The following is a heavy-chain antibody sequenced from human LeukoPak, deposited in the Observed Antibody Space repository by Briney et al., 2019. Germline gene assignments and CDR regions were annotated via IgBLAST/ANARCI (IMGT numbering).Heavy chain of an antibody. J-gene: IGHJ4*02. CDR3: AREGGYDQIDY. V-gene: IGHV4-59*01. CDR2: IYYSGST. D-gene: IGHD5-12*01. CDR1: GGSISSYY. Sequence: TSETLSLTCAVSGGSISSYYWSWIRQPPGKGLEWIGYIYYSGSTNYNPSLKSRVTISVDSSKKQFPLKPSSVTAADSAVYYCAREGGYDQIDYWGQGTLVTVSS.